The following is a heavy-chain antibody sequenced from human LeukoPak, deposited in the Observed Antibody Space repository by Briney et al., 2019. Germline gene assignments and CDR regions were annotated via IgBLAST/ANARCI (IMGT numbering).Heavy chain of an antibody. D-gene: IGHD6-13*01. CDR2: VYTGGST. Sequence: GGSLRLSCAASGFTFSSYDMHWVRQAPGKGLEWVSVVYTGGSTYSADSVKGRFTISRDNSKNTLYLQMNSLRAEDTAVYYCARGLAAAGLYFDYWGQGTLVTVSS. CDR3: ARGLAAAGLYFDY. J-gene: IGHJ4*02. V-gene: IGHV3-53*01. CDR1: GFTFSSYD.